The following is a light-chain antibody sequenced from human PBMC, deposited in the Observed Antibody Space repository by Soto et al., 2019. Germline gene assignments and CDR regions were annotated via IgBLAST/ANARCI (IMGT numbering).Light chain of an antibody. J-gene: IGLJ1*01. CDR2: EGI. CDR1: SSDIGTYNL. CDR3: CSYTTSTTYV. V-gene: IGLV2-14*02. Sequence: QSALTQPASVSGSPGQSITISCTGTSSDIGTYNLVSWYQHYPGKAPKLMIYEGIKRPSGVSNRFSGSKSGNTAFLTISGLQAEDEADYYCCSYTTSTTYVFGPGTKLTVL.